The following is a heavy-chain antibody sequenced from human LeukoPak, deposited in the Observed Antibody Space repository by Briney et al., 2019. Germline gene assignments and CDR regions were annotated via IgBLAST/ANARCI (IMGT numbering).Heavy chain of an antibody. J-gene: IGHJ4*02. CDR1: GFTVSSNY. CDR3: ARLVGATRHFDY. Sequence: GGSLRLSCAASGFTVSSNYMSWVRQAPGKGLEWVSVIYSGGSTYYADSVKGRFTISRDNSKNTLYPQMNSLRAEDTAVYYCARLVGATRHFDYWGQGTLVTVSS. CDR2: IYSGGST. D-gene: IGHD1-26*01. V-gene: IGHV3-53*01.